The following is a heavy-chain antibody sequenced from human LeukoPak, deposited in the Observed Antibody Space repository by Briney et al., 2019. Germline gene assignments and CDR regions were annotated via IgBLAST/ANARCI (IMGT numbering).Heavy chain of an antibody. CDR1: GFTFNSHT. CDR2: ISYDGSNR. CDR3: AKGSGINHYHWIDP. J-gene: IGHJ5*02. D-gene: IGHD1-14*01. Sequence: GGSLRLSCAASGFTFNSHTIHWVRQAPGKGLEWVAVISYDGSNRYYADSVKGRFTISRDNSKNTLYLQMDSLRAEDTALYYCAKGSGINHYHWIDPWGQGTLVTVSS. V-gene: IGHV3-30-3*01.